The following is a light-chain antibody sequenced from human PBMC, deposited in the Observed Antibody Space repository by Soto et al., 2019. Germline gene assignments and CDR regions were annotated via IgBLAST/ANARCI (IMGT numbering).Light chain of an antibody. CDR3: QQYDVSLYN. CDR2: GTS. CDR1: QSVTGIY. V-gene: IGKV3-20*01. Sequence: EIVLTQSPGTLSLSPGERATLSCRASQSVTGIYLAWYQQKPGQAPRLLIYGTSSRATGIPDRFSGSGSGTDFTLTISRLEPEDFAVYYCQQYDVSLYNFGQGTKLEIK. J-gene: IGKJ2*01.